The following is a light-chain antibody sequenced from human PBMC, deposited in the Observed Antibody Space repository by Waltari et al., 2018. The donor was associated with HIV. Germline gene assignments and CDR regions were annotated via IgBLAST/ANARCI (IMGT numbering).Light chain of an antibody. CDR2: GTS. V-gene: IGKV3-15*01. CDR3: QQYKNGWT. J-gene: IGKJ1*01. Sequence: EVVMAQYPATLSASPGERAILSCRASQSVSTSLAWYQQKPGQAPRLRIFGTSTRATGGSARFSGSGSGTYFSLTISCLQSEDLAVYYCQQYKNGWTFGQGTKVDIK. CDR1: QSVSTS.